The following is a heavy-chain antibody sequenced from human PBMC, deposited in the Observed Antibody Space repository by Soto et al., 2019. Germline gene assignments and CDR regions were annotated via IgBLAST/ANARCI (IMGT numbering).Heavy chain of an antibody. CDR1: GGSVSSGSYY. J-gene: IGHJ4*02. Sequence: QVQLQESGPGLVKPSETLSLTCTVSGGSVSSGSYYWSWIRQPPGKGLEWIGYIYYSGSTNYNPPLKSRVTISVDTSKNQFSLKLSSVTAADTAVYYCARRIVVVPAAMIAAAAPFDHWGQGTLVTVSS. D-gene: IGHD2-2*01. CDR2: IYYSGST. CDR3: ARRIVVVPAAMIAAAAPFDH. V-gene: IGHV4-61*01.